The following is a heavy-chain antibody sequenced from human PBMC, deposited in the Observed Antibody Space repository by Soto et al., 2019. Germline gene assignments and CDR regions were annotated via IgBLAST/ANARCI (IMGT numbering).Heavy chain of an antibody. Sequence: PGGSLRLSCAASGFTFSNYAVTWVRQAPGKGLEWVSTISGSGGSTYYADSVKGRFTISRDNSKNTLYLQMNSLGAEDTAVYYCAKKSLGTYFDYWGQGTLVTVSS. J-gene: IGHJ4*02. CDR3: AKKSLGTYFDY. CDR1: GFTFSNYA. D-gene: IGHD1-7*01. CDR2: ISGSGGST. V-gene: IGHV3-23*01.